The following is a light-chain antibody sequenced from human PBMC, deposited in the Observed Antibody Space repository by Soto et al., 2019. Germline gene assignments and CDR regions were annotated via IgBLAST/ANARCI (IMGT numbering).Light chain of an antibody. V-gene: IGLV2-14*01. CDR2: EVS. CDR3: SSYTSSSTLYV. Sequence: QSALTQPASVSGSPGQSITISCTGTSSDVGDYDYVSWYQQHPGKAPKLMIYEVSNRPSGVSNRFSGSKSGNTASLTISGLQAEDEAEFYCSSYTSSSTLYVFGTGTKVTVL. CDR1: SSDVGDYDY. J-gene: IGLJ1*01.